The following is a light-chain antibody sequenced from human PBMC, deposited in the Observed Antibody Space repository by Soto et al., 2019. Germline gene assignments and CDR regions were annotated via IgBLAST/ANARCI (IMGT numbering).Light chain of an antibody. CDR1: QSVTSN. Sequence: EIVMTQFPVTLFFFPGEKATLSCRASQSVTSNLAWYQQKPGQAPRLLIYGASTRATGIPARFSGSGSGTEFTLTISNLQSEDFAIYYCQQFNDWHRTFGQGTKVDIK. V-gene: IGKV3-15*01. J-gene: IGKJ1*01. CDR2: GAS. CDR3: QQFNDWHRT.